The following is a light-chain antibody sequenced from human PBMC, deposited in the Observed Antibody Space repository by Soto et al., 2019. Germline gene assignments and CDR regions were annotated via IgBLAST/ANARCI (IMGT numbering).Light chain of an antibody. V-gene: IGLV2-14*01. CDR2: DVS. J-gene: IGLJ2*01. CDR3: SSYTSSSTLGV. CDR1: SSDVGGYNY. Sequence: QSALTQPASVSGSPGQSITISCTGTSSDVGGYNYVSWYQQHPRKAPKLMIYDVSNRPSGVYNRFSGSKSGNTASLPISGLQAEDEADYYCSSYTSSSTLGVFGGGTKLTVL.